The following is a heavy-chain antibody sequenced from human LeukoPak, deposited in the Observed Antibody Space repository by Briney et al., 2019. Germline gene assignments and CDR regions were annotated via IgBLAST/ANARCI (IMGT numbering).Heavy chain of an antibody. CDR1: GYTFTSYG. CDR2: ISAYNGNT. D-gene: IGHD6-19*01. Sequence: ASVKVSCKASGYTFTSYGISWVRQAPGQGLEWMGWISAYNGNTNYAQKLQGRVTMTTDTSTSTAYMELRSRRSDDTAVYYCARDSVLIAVAVRGAFDIWGQGTMVTVSS. CDR3: ARDSVLIAVAVRGAFDI. V-gene: IGHV1-18*01. J-gene: IGHJ3*02.